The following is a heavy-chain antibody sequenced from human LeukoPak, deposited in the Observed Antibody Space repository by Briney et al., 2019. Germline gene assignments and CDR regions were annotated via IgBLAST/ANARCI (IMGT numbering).Heavy chain of an antibody. CDR3: VNQISGWVY. J-gene: IGHJ4*02. V-gene: IGHV3-30*14. CDR2: ISYDGTNK. D-gene: IGHD6-19*01. CDR1: GFTFSNYA. Sequence: GGSLRLSCAASGFTFSNYAMHWVRQAPGKGLEWVAVISYDGTNKYYADSVKGRFTISRDNSKNTLYLQMSSLRTEDTAVYYCVNQISGWVYWGQGTLVTVSS.